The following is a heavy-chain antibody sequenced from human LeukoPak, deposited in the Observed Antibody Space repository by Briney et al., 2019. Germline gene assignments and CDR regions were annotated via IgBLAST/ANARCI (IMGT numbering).Heavy chain of an antibody. V-gene: IGHV3-30*01. CDR1: GFTFSSYA. D-gene: IGHD3-3*01. CDR2: ISYDGSNK. J-gene: IGHJ4*02. Sequence: GGSLRLSCAASGFTFSSYAMHWVRQAPGKGLEWMAVISYDGSNKCYADSVKGRFTISRDNSKNTLYLQMNSLRAEDTAVYYCARDDYDFWSGYYALGYWGQGTLVTVSS. CDR3: ARDDYDFWSGYYALGY.